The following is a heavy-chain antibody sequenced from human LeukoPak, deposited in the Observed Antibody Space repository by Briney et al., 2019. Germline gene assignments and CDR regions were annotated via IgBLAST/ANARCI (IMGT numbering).Heavy chain of an antibody. V-gene: IGHV3-30*18. CDR2: ISYDGSNK. J-gene: IGHJ4*02. Sequence: GGSLRLSCAASGFTFSNYGMHWVRQAPGKGLEWVAVISYDGSNKYYADSVKGRFTISRDNSKNTLYLQMNSLRAEDTAVYYCAKPHGASPSTGYSLDYWGQGTLVTVSS. CDR1: GFTFSNYG. CDR3: AKPHGASPSTGYSLDY. D-gene: IGHD3-9*01.